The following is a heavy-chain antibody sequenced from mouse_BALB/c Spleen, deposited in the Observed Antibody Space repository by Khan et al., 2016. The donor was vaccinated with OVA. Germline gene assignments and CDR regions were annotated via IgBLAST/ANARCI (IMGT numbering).Heavy chain of an antibody. CDR3: ASSLVDYYAMDY. CDR1: GFTFSSFA. CDR2: ISTGGHYT. Sequence: EVELVESGGGVVKPGGSLKLSCSASGFTFSSFAMSWVRQTPEKRLEWVATISTGGHYTFYADSVKGRFTISRDNARNTLYLQMSSLRSEDTAMXYCASSLVDYYAMDYWGQGTSVTVSS. J-gene: IGHJ4*01. V-gene: IGHV5-9-3*01. D-gene: IGHD2-2*01.